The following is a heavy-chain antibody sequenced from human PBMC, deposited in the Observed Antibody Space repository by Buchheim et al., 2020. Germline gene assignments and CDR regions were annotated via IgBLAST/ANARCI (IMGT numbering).Heavy chain of an antibody. Sequence: QVQLVQSGAEVKKPGASVKVSCKASGYTFTGYYMHWVRQAPGQGLEWMGWINPNSGGTNYAQKFQGWVTMTRDPFISTAYLELSRLRSDDTAVYYCARGFRNYDILTGYYLHYFDYWGQGTL. J-gene: IGHJ4*02. CDR1: GYTFTGYY. V-gene: IGHV1-2*04. D-gene: IGHD3-9*01. CDR2: INPNSGGT. CDR3: ARGFRNYDILTGYYLHYFDY.